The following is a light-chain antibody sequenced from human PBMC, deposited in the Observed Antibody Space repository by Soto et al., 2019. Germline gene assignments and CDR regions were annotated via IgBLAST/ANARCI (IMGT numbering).Light chain of an antibody. CDR2: EVS. V-gene: IGLV2-14*01. CDR1: SSDVSGYNY. CDR3: SSYTNSNTPVL. Sequence: QSALTQPASVSGSPGQSITISCTGTSSDVSGYNYVSWYQQHPGKAPKLMIYEVSNRPSGVSNRFSGSKSVNTASLTISGLQAEAESDYYCSSYTNSNTPVLFGGGTKLTVL. J-gene: IGLJ2*01.